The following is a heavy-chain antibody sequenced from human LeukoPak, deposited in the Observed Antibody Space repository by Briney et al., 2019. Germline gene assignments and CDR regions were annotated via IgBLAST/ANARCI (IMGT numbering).Heavy chain of an antibody. CDR2: MNPNSGNT. D-gene: IGHD2-15*01. CDR3: ARGLCSGGSCYRKKGTYNWFDP. Sequence: ASVKVSCRASGYTFTSYDINWARQATGQGLEWMGWMNPNSGNTGYAQKFQGRVTMTRNTSISTAYMELSSLRSEDTAVYYCARGLCSGGSCYRKKGTYNWFDPWGQGTLVTVSS. CDR1: GYTFTSYD. V-gene: IGHV1-8*01. J-gene: IGHJ5*02.